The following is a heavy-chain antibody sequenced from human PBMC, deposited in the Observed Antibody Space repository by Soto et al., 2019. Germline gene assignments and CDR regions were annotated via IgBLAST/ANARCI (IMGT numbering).Heavy chain of an antibody. J-gene: IGHJ4*02. CDR1: KFTFSSYW. V-gene: IGHV3-7*05. CDR2: IKQDGSEK. CDR3: ASTGSRSRRYSPSDY. D-gene: IGHD6-13*01. Sequence: PGGSLRLSCAASKFTFSSYWMSWVRQAPGKGLEWVAIIKQDGSEKYYVDSVKSRFTISRDNAKNSLYLQMNSLRAEDTAVYYCASTGSRSRRYSPSDYWGQGTLVTVSS.